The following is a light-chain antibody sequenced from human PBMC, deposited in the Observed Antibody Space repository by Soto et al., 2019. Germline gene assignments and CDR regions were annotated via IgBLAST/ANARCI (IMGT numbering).Light chain of an antibody. CDR2: LNSDGSH. CDR1: SGHSSYA. CDR3: QTWGTGLLV. V-gene: IGLV4-69*01. J-gene: IGLJ3*02. Sequence: QLVLIQSPSASASLGASVKLTCTLSSGHSSYAIAWHQQQPEKGPRYLMKLNSDGSHSKGDGIPDRFSGSSSGAERYLTISSLQSEDEADYYCQTWGTGLLVFGGGTKVTVL.